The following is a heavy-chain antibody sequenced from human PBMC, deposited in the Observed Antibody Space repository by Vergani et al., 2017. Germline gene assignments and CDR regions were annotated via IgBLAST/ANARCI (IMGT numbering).Heavy chain of an antibody. Sequence: QVQLQQWGPGLVKPSETLSLTCSVSGGSISSSRYFWGWLRQPPGKGLEWIGAISYSGDTYYNPSLKTRITISVDTSKNHFSLRLSSVTAADTAVYYCARDSTTWTRAGYWGQGTLVTVSS. D-gene: IGHD6-19*01. V-gene: IGHV4-39*02. CDR3: ARDSTTWTRAGY. CDR2: ISYSGDT. J-gene: IGHJ4*02. CDR1: GGSISSSRYF.